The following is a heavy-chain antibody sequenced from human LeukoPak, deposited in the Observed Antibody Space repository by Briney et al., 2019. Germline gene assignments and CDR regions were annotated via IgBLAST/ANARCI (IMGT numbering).Heavy chain of an antibody. CDR1: GFDFSNNG. Sequence: GGSLRLSCGASGFDFSNNGMHWVRQAPGKGLEWVAFIRYDAANQYYADSVKGRFIISRDNSKNTLYLQMDSLRSEDTAIYHCAKDIAVSDSYFDYWGQGTLVTVSS. J-gene: IGHJ4*02. CDR2: IRYDAANQ. CDR3: AKDIAVSDSYFDY. V-gene: IGHV3-30*02. D-gene: IGHD6-19*01.